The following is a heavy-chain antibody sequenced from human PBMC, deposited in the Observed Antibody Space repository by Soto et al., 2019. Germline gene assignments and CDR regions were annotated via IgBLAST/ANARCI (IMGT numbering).Heavy chain of an antibody. CDR1: GFTFSSYW. Sequence: PGGSLRLSCAASGFTFSSYWMSWVRQAPGKGLEWVANIKQDGSEKYYVDSVKGRFTISRDNAKNSLYLQMNSLRAEDTAVYYCQRAPVTAVTHVIDAWGQRTTVPVSS. D-gene: IGHD4-4*01. V-gene: IGHV3-7*01. CDR3: QRAPVTAVTHVIDA. J-gene: IGHJ6*02. CDR2: IKQDGSEK.